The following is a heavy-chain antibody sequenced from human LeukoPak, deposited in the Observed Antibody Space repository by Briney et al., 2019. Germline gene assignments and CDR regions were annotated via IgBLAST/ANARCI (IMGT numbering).Heavy chain of an antibody. CDR3: ARGIVVVVAAPNWFDP. Sequence: SETLSLTCTVSGGSISSSSYYWGWIRQPPGKGLEWIGSIYYSGSTYYNPSLKSRVTISVDTSKNQFSLKLSSVTAADTAVYYCARGIVVVVAAPNWFDPWGQGTLVTVSS. CDR1: GGSISSSSYY. J-gene: IGHJ5*02. D-gene: IGHD2-15*01. CDR2: IYYSGST. V-gene: IGHV4-39*07.